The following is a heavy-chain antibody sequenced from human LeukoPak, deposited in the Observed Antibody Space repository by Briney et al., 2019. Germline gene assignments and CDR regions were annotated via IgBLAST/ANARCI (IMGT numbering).Heavy chain of an antibody. Sequence: SVKVSCKASGGTFSSYAISWVRQAPGQGLEWMGGIIPIFGTANYAQKFQGRVTINADESTSTAYMALSSMRSDDTAVYYCARGGLGLPYDSSGYYCSFDYWGQGTLVTVSS. D-gene: IGHD3-22*01. J-gene: IGHJ4*02. CDR3: ARGGLGLPYDSSGYYCSFDY. CDR1: GGTFSSYA. V-gene: IGHV1-69*13. CDR2: IIPIFGTA.